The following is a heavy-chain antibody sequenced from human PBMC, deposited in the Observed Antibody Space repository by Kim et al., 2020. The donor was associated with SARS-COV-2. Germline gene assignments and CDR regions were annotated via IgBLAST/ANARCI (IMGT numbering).Heavy chain of an antibody. Sequence: SETLSLTCTASGGSISSYYWSWIRQPPGKGLEWIGYIYYSGSTNYNPSLKSRVTISVDTSKNQFSLKLSSVTAADTAVYYCARGLRTYIAVAAYGMDVWGPGTTITVS. J-gene: IGHJ6*02. CDR1: GGSISSYY. CDR3: ARGLRTYIAVAAYGMDV. CDR2: IYYSGST. D-gene: IGHD6-19*01. V-gene: IGHV4-59*01.